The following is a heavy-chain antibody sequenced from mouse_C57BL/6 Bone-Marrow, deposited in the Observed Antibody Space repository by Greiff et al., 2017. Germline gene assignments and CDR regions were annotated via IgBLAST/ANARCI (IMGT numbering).Heavy chain of an antibody. CDR1: EYEFPSHD. Sequence: EVKLVESGGGLVQPGESLKLSCESNEYEFPSHDMSWVRKTPEKRLELVAAINSDGGSSYYPDTMESRFIISRDNTKKTRYLQMSSLRSEDTALYDCARQLRLRAYFDDWGQGTTLTVSS. CDR3: ARQLRLRAYFDD. J-gene: IGHJ2*01. D-gene: IGHD3-2*02. V-gene: IGHV5-2*01. CDR2: INSDGGSS.